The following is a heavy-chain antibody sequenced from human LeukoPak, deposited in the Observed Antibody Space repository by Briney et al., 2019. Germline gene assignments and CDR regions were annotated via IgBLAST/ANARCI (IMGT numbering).Heavy chain of an antibody. D-gene: IGHD2-2*01. CDR2: IGGSGITT. Sequence: GGSLRLSCAASGFIFNNYAMHWVRQAPGKGLEWVSTIGGSGITTFYADSVKGRFTISRDNAKNSLYLQMNSLRAEDTAVYYCARDSPSSTSWGYWGQGTLVTVSS. CDR1: GFIFNNYA. J-gene: IGHJ4*02. CDR3: ARDSPSSTSWGY. V-gene: IGHV3-23*01.